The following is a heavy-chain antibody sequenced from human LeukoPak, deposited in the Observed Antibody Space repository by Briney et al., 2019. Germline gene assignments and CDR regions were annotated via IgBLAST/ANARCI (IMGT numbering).Heavy chain of an antibody. CDR1: GFTFSSYE. J-gene: IGHJ4*02. V-gene: IGHV3-48*03. CDR2: ISSSGRTF. CDR3: ARDSRGSSLFFDY. Sequence: GGSLTLSCAASGFTFSSYEMNWVRQAPGEGLEWVSYISSSGRTFYYADSVKGRFTISRDNGKNSLYLQMNSLRVEDTAVYYCARDSRGSSLFFDYWGQGALVTVSS. D-gene: IGHD6-13*01.